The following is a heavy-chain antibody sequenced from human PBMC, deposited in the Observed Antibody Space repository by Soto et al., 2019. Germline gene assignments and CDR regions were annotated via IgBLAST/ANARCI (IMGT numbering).Heavy chain of an antibody. CDR2: IYHSGDT. V-gene: IGHV4-4*02. CDR3: ARMSGGYNYG. CDR1: GGSISSSDW. D-gene: IGHD5-18*01. J-gene: IGHJ4*02. Sequence: QVQLQESGPGLVKPSETLSLTCAVSGGSISSSDWWSWVRQPPGKGLEWIGEIYHSGDTNYNPSLKSRVTILVDKSKNQFSLKLTSVTAAGPAVYYCARMSGGYNYGWGQGTLVTVSS.